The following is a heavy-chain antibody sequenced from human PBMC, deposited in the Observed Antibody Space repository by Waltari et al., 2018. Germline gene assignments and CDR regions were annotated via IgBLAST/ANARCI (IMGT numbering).Heavy chain of an antibody. J-gene: IGHJ5*02. CDR2: VIPILGTA. CDR3: ARDRYPAARGLFWFDP. Sequence: QVQLVQSGAEVKKPGSSVKVSCKASGGTFSSYAISWVRQAPGQGLEWMGGVIPILGTANYAQKFQGRVTITTDESTSTAYMELSSLRSEDTAVYYCARDRYPAARGLFWFDPWGQGTLVTVSS. V-gene: IGHV1-69*05. D-gene: IGHD3-16*02. CDR1: GGTFSSYA.